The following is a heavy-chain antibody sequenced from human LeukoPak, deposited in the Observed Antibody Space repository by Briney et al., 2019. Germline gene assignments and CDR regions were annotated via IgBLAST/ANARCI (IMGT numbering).Heavy chain of an antibody. D-gene: IGHD6-19*01. CDR2: IIPIFGTA. CDR1: GGTFSSYA. CDR3: ARDGRSSGRNFDY. V-gene: IGHV1-69*05. Sequence: SVKVSCKASGGTFSSYAISWVRQAPGQGLEWMGGIIPIFGTANYAQKFQGRVTITTDESTSTAYMELSSLRSEDTAVYYCARDGRSSGRNFDYWGQGTLVTVSS. J-gene: IGHJ4*02.